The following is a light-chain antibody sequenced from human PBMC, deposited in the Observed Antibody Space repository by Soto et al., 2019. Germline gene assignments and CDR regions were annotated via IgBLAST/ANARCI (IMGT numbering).Light chain of an antibody. V-gene: IGKV3-15*01. J-gene: IGKJ1*01. CDR1: QSVNSD. CDR3: QHYNSYSEA. CDR2: DAS. Sequence: EIVMTQSPATVPASPVERVTLSCRASQSVNSDLAWYQQTPGQAPRPLIYDASTRAAGVPARFSGSGSGTEFTLTISSLQPDDFATYYCQHYNSYSEAFGQGTKVDIK.